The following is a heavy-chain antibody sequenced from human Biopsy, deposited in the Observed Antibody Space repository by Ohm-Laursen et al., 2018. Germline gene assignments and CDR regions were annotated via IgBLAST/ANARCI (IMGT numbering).Heavy chain of an antibody. J-gene: IGHJ6*02. CDR2: IIAPSGTT. Sequence: ASVKVSCKTFGGTLSKYAMSWVRQTPGQGLEWLGVIIAPSGTTNNAQRFQGRLSITADESATSVYMELSSLTSEDTAVYYCARTGTYYHDSSLYYFYGLDLWGQGSTVTVFS. V-gene: IGHV1-69*13. D-gene: IGHD3-22*01. CDR3: ARTGTYYHDSSLYYFYGLDL. CDR1: GGTLSKYA.